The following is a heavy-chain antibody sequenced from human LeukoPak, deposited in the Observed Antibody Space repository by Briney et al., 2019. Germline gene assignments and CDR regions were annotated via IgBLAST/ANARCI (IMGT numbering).Heavy chain of an antibody. Sequence: KPSETLSLTCTVSGGSISNYWWSWIRQPPGKGLEWIGYVFDSGGTNYNPSLKSRVTISVDTSKKQFSLKLSSVTAADTAVYYCARCVNDAFDIWGQGTMVTVSS. V-gene: IGHV4-59*01. CDR2: VFDSGGT. CDR3: ARCVNDAFDI. J-gene: IGHJ3*02. CDR1: GGSISNYW.